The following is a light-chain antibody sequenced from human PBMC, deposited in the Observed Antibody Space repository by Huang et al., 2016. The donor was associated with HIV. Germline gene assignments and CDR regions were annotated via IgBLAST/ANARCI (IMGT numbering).Light chain of an antibody. CDR1: QDISNY. CDR2: DES. J-gene: IGKJ1*01. CDR3: QQYDNFPPT. V-gene: IGKV1-33*01. Sequence: DIQMTQSPSSLSASIGDRVTITCQASQDISNYLNWYLQKPGKAPKLLLYDESSLETGVPSRFSGSGSGTDFTFTISSLQPEDVATYYCQQYDNFPPTFGQGTKVEIK.